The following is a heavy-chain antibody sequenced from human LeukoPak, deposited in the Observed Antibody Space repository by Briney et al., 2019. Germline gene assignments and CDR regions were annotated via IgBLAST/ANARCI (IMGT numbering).Heavy chain of an antibody. CDR1: GYTSTSYY. CDR2: IKPSGGST. V-gene: IGHV1-46*01. CDR3: ARDSNSNYDY. D-gene: IGHD4-11*01. Sequence: ASVKVSCKASGYTSTSYYMHWVRQAPGQGLEWMGIIKPSGGSTSYAQKFQGRVTMTRDTSTSTVYMELSSLRSEDTAVYYCARDSNSNYDYWGQGTLVTVSS. J-gene: IGHJ4*02.